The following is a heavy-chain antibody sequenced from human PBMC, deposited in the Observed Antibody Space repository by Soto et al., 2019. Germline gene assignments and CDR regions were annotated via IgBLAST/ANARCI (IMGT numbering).Heavy chain of an antibody. V-gene: IGHV3-64*04. CDR2: ISSNGGST. Sequence: GGSLRLSCSASGFTFSSYAMHWVRQAPGKGLEYVSAISSNGGSTYYADSVKGRFTISRDNSKNTLYLQMNSLRAEDTAVYYCAKDRTTVVTPTFDYWGQGTLVTSPQ. J-gene: IGHJ4*02. CDR1: GFTFSSYA. CDR3: AKDRTTVVTPTFDY. D-gene: IGHD4-17*01.